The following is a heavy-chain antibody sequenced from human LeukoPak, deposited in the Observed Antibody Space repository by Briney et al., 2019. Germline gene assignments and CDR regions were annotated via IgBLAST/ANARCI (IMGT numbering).Heavy chain of an antibody. Sequence: GGSLRLSCAASGFTFSNYEMNWVRQAPGKGLEWVSYIGRSATTIYYADSLKGRFTISRDNAKSSLYQQMNSLRAEDTAIYYCASGGHHSSAWSIDYWGQGTLVTVSS. CDR2: IGRSATTI. CDR3: ASGGHHSSAWSIDY. CDR1: GFTFSNYE. J-gene: IGHJ4*02. V-gene: IGHV3-48*03. D-gene: IGHD6-19*01.